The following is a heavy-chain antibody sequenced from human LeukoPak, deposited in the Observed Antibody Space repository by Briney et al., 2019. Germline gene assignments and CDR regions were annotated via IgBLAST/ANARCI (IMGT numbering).Heavy chain of an antibody. CDR1: GFTFSSYG. D-gene: IGHD6-13*01. CDR2: IIGSGSST. V-gene: IGHV3-23*01. CDR3: AKDRAQQLVLDF. Sequence: GGSLRLSCAASGFTFSSYGMSWVRQAPGEGLEWVSAIIGSGSSTYYADSVKGRFTISRDNSKNTLFLQMNSLRAEDTAVYYCAKDRAQQLVLDFWGQGTLVTVSS. J-gene: IGHJ4*02.